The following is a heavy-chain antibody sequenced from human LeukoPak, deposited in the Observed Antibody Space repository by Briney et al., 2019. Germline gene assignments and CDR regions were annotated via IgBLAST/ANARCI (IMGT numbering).Heavy chain of an antibody. D-gene: IGHD3-10*01. CDR1: GGTFSNYA. Sequence: ASVKVSCKASGGTFSNYAISWVRQAPGQGLEWMGGVIPIFGTANYAQKFQGRVTITADESTSTAYMELSSLRSEDTAVYYCAGRYGSGSYYIYYYYYMDVWGKGTTVTISS. J-gene: IGHJ6*03. CDR3: AGRYGSGSYYIYYYYYMDV. CDR2: VIPIFGTA. V-gene: IGHV1-69*13.